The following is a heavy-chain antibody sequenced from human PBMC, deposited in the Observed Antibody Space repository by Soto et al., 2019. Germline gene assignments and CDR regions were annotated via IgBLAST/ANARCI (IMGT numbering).Heavy chain of an antibody. CDR2: ISGYNGNT. CDR3: ARPRGYSYGFDY. D-gene: IGHD5-18*01. Sequence: ASVKVSCKASGYTFTSYGISWVRQAPGQGLEWMGWISGYNGNTNLAQKLQGRVTMTTDTPTSTAFMELRSLRSDDTAVYYCARPRGYSYGFDYWGQGTLVTVSS. CDR1: GYTFTSYG. V-gene: IGHV1-18*01. J-gene: IGHJ4*02.